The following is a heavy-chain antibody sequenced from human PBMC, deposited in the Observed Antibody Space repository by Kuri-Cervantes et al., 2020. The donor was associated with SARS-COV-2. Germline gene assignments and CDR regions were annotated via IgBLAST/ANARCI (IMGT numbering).Heavy chain of an antibody. CDR1: GFTFSNAW. CDR2: IKSKTDGGTT. CDR3: TTGRYDSSYGMDD. D-gene: IGHD3-3*01. V-gene: IGHV3-15*07. Sequence: LSLTCAASGFTFSNAWTNWVRQAPGKGLEWVGRIKSKTDGGTTDYAAPVKGRFTISRDDSKNTLYLQMNSLKTEDTAVYYYTTGRYDSSYGMDDWGQGTTVTVSS. J-gene: IGHJ6*02.